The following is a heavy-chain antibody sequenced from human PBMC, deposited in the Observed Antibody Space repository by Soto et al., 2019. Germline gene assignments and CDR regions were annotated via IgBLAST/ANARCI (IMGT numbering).Heavy chain of an antibody. CDR3: AKDKWFGDLTPTAFDY. CDR2: ISGSGGST. J-gene: IGHJ4*02. D-gene: IGHD3-10*01. CDR1: GFTFSSYA. Sequence: EVQLLESGGGLVQPGGSLRLSCAASGFTFSSYAMSWVRQAPGKGLEWVSAISGSGGSTYYADSVKGRFTISRDNSKNTLYLQMNSLRAEDTAVYYCAKDKWFGDLTPTAFDYWGQGTLVTVSS. V-gene: IGHV3-23*01.